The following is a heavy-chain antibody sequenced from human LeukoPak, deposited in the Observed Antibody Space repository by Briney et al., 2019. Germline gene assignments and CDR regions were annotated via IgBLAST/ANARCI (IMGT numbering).Heavy chain of an antibody. CDR3: ARGLAAALDY. D-gene: IGHD6-13*01. J-gene: IGHJ4*02. Sequence: PSETLSLTCAVYGGSFSGYYWSWIRQPPGKGLEWIGEINHSGSTNYNPSLKSRVTISVDTSKNQFSLRLSSVTAADTAVYYCARGLAAALDYWGQGTLVTVSS. V-gene: IGHV4-34*01. CDR2: INHSGST. CDR1: GGSFSGYY.